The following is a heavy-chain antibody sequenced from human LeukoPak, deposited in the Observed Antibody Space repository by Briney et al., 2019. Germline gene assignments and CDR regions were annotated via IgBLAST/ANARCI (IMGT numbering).Heavy chain of an antibody. CDR1: GGTFSSYA. Sequence: SVKVSCKASGGTFSSYAISWVRQAPGQGLEWMGRIIPIFGTASYAQKFQGRVTITTDESTSTAYMELSSLRSEDTAVYYCAREYSSSYYFDYWGQGTLVTVSS. V-gene: IGHV1-69*05. J-gene: IGHJ4*02. CDR2: IIPIFGTA. D-gene: IGHD6-6*01. CDR3: AREYSSSYYFDY.